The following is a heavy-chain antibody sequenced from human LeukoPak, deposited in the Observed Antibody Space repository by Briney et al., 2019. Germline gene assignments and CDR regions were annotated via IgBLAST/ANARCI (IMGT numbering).Heavy chain of an antibody. Sequence: ASVKVSCKASGYTFTSYYMHWVRQAPGQGLEWMGIINPSGGSTSYAQKFQGRVTMTRDMSTSTVYMELSSLRSEDTAVCYCARDGDNWNYYYYYYYYMDVWGKGTTVTVSS. V-gene: IGHV1-46*01. CDR2: INPSGGST. J-gene: IGHJ6*03. CDR3: ARDGDNWNYYYYYYYYMDV. D-gene: IGHD1-7*01. CDR1: GYTFTSYY.